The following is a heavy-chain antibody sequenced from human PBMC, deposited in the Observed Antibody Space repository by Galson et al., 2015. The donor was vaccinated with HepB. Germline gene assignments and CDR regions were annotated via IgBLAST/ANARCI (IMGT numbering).Heavy chain of an antibody. CDR1: GFTFSSYS. CDR3: ARQSGSYYDAFDI. D-gene: IGHD1-26*01. J-gene: IGHJ3*02. V-gene: IGHV3-48*01. CDR2: ISSSSSTI. Sequence: SLRLSCAASGFTFSSYSMNWVRQAPVKGLEWVSYISSSSSTIYYADSVKGRFTISRDNAKNSLYLQRNSLRAEDTAVYYCARQSGSYYDAFDIWGQGTMVTVSS.